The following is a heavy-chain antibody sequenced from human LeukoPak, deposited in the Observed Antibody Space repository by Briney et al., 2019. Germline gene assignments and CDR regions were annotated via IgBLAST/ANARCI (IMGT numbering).Heavy chain of an antibody. J-gene: IGHJ3*02. CDR1: GFTFSSYP. CDR3: ARCSRSSTDCYSAFDI. CDR2: ISGSGDST. D-gene: IGHD2-2*02. Sequence: GGSLRLSCAASGFTFSSYPMSWVRQAPGKGLEWVSAISGSGDSTYYADSVKGRFTISRDNSKNTLYLQMDSLRAEDTAVNYCARCSRSSTDCYSAFDIWGQGTMVTVSS. V-gene: IGHV3-23*01.